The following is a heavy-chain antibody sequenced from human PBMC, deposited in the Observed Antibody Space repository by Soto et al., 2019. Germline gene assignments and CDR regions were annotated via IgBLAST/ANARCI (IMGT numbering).Heavy chain of an antibody. CDR2: IYYSGST. J-gene: IGHJ3*02. CDR1: GGSISSYY. V-gene: IGHV4-59*01. CDR3: ARGLIGWARPTGAFDI. D-gene: IGHD6-19*01. Sequence: QVQLQESGPGLVKPSETLSLTCTVSGGSISSYYWSWIRQPPGKGLEWIGYIYYSGSTNYNPSLKSRVTISVDTSKNQFSLKLSSVTAADTAVYYCARGLIGWARPTGAFDIWGQGTMVTVSS.